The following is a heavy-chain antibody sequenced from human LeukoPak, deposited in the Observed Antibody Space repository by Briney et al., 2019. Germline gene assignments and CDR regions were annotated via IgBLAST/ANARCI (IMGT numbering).Heavy chain of an antibody. Sequence: PGGSLRLSCAASGFTFSSYEMNWVRQAPGKGLEWVSFISSSGSAIHYADSVRGRFTISRDNAKNSLYLQMNSLRGEDTAVYYCARAGGGSGSEPLGVIYYYYYGMDVWGQGTTVTVSS. CDR3: ARAGGGSGSEPLGVIYYYYYGMDV. V-gene: IGHV3-48*03. D-gene: IGHD3-10*01. CDR2: ISSSGSAI. J-gene: IGHJ6*02. CDR1: GFTFSSYE.